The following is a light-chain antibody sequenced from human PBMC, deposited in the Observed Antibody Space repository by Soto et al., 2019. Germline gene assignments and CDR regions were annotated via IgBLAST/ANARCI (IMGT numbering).Light chain of an antibody. CDR3: QQRSNWPPWT. Sequence: EIVLTQSPATLSLSPEERATLSCRASQSVSSYLAWYQQKPGQAPRLLIYDASNRATGIPARFSGSGSGTDFTLTISSLEHEDFAVYYCQQRSNWPPWTFGQGTKVEIK. CDR1: QSVSSY. J-gene: IGKJ1*01. V-gene: IGKV3-11*01. CDR2: DAS.